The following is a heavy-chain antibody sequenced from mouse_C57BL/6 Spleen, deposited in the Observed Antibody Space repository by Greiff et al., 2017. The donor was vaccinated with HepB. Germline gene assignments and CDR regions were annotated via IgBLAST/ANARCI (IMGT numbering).Heavy chain of an antibody. J-gene: IGHJ4*01. Sequence: VQLQQPGAELVKPGASVKMSCKASGYTFTSYWITWVKQRPGQGLEWVGDIYPGSGSTNYNEKFKSKATLTVDTSSSTAYMQLNSLTSEDSAVYYCARYGYYGDYAMDYWGQGTSVTVSS. CDR2: IYPGSGST. V-gene: IGHV1-55*01. D-gene: IGHD2-3*01. CDR1: GYTFTSYW. CDR3: ARYGYYGDYAMDY.